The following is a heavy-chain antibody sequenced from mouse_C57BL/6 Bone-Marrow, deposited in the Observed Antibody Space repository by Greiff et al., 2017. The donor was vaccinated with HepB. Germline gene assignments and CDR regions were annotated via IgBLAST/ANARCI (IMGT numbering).Heavy chain of an antibody. CDR1: GYAFSSSW. Sequence: QVQLQQSGPELVKPGASVKISCKASGYAFSSSWMNWVKQRPGKGLEWIGRIYPGDGDTNYNGNFKGKATLTADKSSSTAYMQLSSLTSEDSAVYFCARKYVRGDYAMDYWGQGTSVTVSS. D-gene: IGHD5-1*01. J-gene: IGHJ4*01. V-gene: IGHV1-82*01. CDR2: IYPGDGDT. CDR3: ARKYVRGDYAMDY.